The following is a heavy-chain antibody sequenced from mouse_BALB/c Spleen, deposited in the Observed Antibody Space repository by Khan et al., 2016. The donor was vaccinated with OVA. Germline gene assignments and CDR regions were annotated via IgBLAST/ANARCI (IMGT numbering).Heavy chain of an antibody. D-gene: IGHD3-3*01. CDR1: GFTFSNYW. CDR2: IRLKSNIYAT. CDR3: TRGWDWYFDV. V-gene: IGHV6-6*02. J-gene: IGHJ1*01. Sequence: EVKLEVSGGGLVQPGGSMKLSYVASGFTFSNYWMNWVRQSPEKGFEWVAEIRLKSNIYATHYAESVRGRFTISRDDSRGGVYLQMNNLGAEDTGIYYCTRGWDWYFDVWGAGTTVTVSS.